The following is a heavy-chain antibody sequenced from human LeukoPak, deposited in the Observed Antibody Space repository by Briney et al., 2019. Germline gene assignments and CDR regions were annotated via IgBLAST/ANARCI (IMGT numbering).Heavy chain of an antibody. CDR2: ISAYNGNT. CDR3: ARARCSSTSCYRGFHWFDP. CDR1: GYTFTSYG. V-gene: IGHV1-18*01. D-gene: IGHD2-2*01. Sequence: ASVTVSFKASGYTFTSYGISWVRQAPGQGLEWMGWISAYNGNTNYAQKLQGRVTMTTDTSTSTAYMELRSLRSDDTAVYYCARARCSSTSCYRGFHWFDPWGQGTLVTVSS. J-gene: IGHJ5*02.